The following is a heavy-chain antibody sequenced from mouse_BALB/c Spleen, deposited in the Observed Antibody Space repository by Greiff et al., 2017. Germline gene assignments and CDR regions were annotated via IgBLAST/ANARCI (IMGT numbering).Heavy chain of an antibody. V-gene: IGHV1S135*01. CDR3: ARKYYRYEKSLYYYAMDY. CDR1: GYSFTDYN. D-gene: IGHD2-14*01. J-gene: IGHJ4*01. Sequence: EVQLQQSGPELVKPGASVKVSCKASGYSFTDYNMYWVKQSHGKSLEWIGYIDPYNGGTSYNQKFKGKATLTVDKSSSTAFMHLNSLTSEDSAVYYCARKYYRYEKSLYYYAMDYWGQGTSVTVSS. CDR2: IDPYNGGT.